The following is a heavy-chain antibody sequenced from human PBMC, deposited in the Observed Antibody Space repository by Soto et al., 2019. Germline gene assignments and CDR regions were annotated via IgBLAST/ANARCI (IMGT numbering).Heavy chain of an antibody. CDR3: AIRLGWRQHY. V-gene: IGHV4-34*01. CDR1: GGSFSGYY. D-gene: IGHD2-21*01. CDR2: INFSGSN. J-gene: IGHJ4*02. Sequence: ASETLSLTCAVYGGSFSGYYWSWVRQPPGKGLEWIGEINFSGSNNYNPSLKSRVTMSTDMSKNQFSLNLTSVTAADTAVYFCAIRLGWRQHYWGQGIQVTVS.